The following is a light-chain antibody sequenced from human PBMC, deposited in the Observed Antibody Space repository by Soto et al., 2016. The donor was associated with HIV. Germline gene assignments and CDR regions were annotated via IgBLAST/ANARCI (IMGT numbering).Light chain of an antibody. V-gene: IGKV2-28*01. CDR2: LGS. CDR1: QSLLHNNGHNY. J-gene: IGKJ4*01. Sequence: DFVMTQSPVSLSVTPGEPASISCRSNQSLLHNNGHNYLNWFLQKPGQSPHLLIYLGSKRASGVQDRFSASGSGTDFSLKISRVEAEDVGVYYCMQSLQTPRTFGG. CDR3: MQSLQTPRT.